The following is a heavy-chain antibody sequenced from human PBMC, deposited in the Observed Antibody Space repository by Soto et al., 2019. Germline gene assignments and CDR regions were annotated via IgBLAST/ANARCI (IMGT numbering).Heavy chain of an antibody. Sequence: SETLSLTCTVSGGSISSYHWSWIRQSPGKGLEWIGYTSNSAPTIYNPSLKSRVTISADTSKNQFSLRLSSVTAADTAVYFCARLFRDVYNAVEYCGQGALVTVSS. J-gene: IGHJ4*02. CDR1: GGSISSYH. V-gene: IGHV4-59*08. D-gene: IGHD3-3*01. CDR2: TSNSAPT. CDR3: ARLFRDVYNAVEY.